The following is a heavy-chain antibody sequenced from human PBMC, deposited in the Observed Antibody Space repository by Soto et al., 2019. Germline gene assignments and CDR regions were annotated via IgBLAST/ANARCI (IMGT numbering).Heavy chain of an antibody. CDR3: TTDKSY. Sequence: EVQLVESGGGLVKPGGSLRLSCAASGFIVSNAWVNWVRQAPGKGLEWVGRIKSETDGGATDYGTPVEGRFTISRDDSKSTLYLQMNSLKTEDTAVYYCTTDKSYWGQGTLVTFSA. V-gene: IGHV3-15*07. CDR2: IKSETDGGAT. CDR1: GFIVSNAW. J-gene: IGHJ4*02.